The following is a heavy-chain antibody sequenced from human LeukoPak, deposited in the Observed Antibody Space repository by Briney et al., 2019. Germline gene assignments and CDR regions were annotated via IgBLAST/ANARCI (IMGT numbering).Heavy chain of an antibody. CDR2: ISSSGSTI. D-gene: IGHD3-10*02. J-gene: IGHJ6*04. CDR3: AELGITMIGGV. V-gene: IGHV3-48*04. CDR1: GFTFSSYS. Sequence: GGSLRLSCAASGFTFSSYSMNWVRQAPGKGLEWVSYISSSGSTIYYADSVKGRFTISRDNAKNSLYLQMNSLRAGDTAVYYCAELGITMIGGVWGKGTTVTISS.